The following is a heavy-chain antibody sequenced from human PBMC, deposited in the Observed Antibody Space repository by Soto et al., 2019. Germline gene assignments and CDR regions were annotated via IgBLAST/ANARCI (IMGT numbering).Heavy chain of an antibody. Sequence: GGSLRLSCAASGFTFSNAWMSWVRQAPGKGLEWVGRIKSKTDGGTTDYAAPVKGRFTISRDDSKNTLYLQMNSLKTEDTAVYYCTTDGVVFLYGMDVWGQGTMVTVSS. CDR3: TTDGVVFLYGMDV. V-gene: IGHV3-15*01. CDR1: GFTFSNAW. CDR2: IKSKTDGGTT. J-gene: IGHJ6*02.